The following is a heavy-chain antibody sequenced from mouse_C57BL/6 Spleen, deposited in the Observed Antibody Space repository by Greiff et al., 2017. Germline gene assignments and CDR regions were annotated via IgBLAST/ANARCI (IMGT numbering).Heavy chain of an antibody. CDR1: GFTFSDYG. Sequence: EVKVVESGGGLVKPGGSLKLSCAASGFTFSDYGMHWVRQAPEKGLEWVAYISSGSSTIYYADTVKGRFTISRDNAKNTLFLQMTSLRSEDTAMYYCAMTSRYGSSFYYYAMDYWGQGTSVTVSS. J-gene: IGHJ4*01. V-gene: IGHV5-17*01. D-gene: IGHD1-1*01. CDR2: ISSGSSTI. CDR3: AMTSRYGSSFYYYAMDY.